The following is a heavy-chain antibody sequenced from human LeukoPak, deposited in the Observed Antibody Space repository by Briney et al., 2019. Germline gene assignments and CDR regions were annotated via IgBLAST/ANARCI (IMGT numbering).Heavy chain of an antibody. J-gene: IGHJ4*02. Sequence: PSQPLSLTCTVSGGSISSGSYYWSWIRQPAGKGLEWIGHIYTSGSTNYNPSLKSRVTISVDTSKNQFSLKLSSVTAADTAVYYCARDRGSSGWFDYWGQGTLVTVSS. CDR2: IYTSGST. CDR3: ARDRGSSGWFDY. D-gene: IGHD6-19*01. V-gene: IGHV4-61*09. CDR1: GGSISSGSYY.